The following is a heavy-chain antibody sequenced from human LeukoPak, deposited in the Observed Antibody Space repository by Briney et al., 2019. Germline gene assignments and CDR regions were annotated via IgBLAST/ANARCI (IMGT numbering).Heavy chain of an antibody. J-gene: IGHJ4*02. Sequence: PGGSLRLSCAASGFTFSSYSMNWVRQAPGKGLEWVSSISSSSSYIYYADSVKGRFTISRDNAKNSLYLQMNSLRAEDTAVYYCAKDADIVVVPADYFDYWGQGTLVTVSS. D-gene: IGHD2-2*01. V-gene: IGHV3-21*04. CDR3: AKDADIVVVPADYFDY. CDR2: ISSSSSYI. CDR1: GFTFSSYS.